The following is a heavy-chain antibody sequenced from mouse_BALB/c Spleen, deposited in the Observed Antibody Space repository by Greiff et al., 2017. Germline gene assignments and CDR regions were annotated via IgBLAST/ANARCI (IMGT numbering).Heavy chain of an antibody. CDR1: GFTFSDYG. V-gene: IGHV5-15*02. CDR2: ISNLAYSI. CDR3: AGALNYLGYFEV. Sequence: EVKLVESGGGLVQPGGSRKLSCAASGFTFSDYGMAWVRQAPGKGPEWVAFISNLAYSIYYADTVTGRFTISRENAKNTLYLEMSSLRSEDTAMYYCAGALNYLGYFEVWGAGTTVTVSS. J-gene: IGHJ1*01. D-gene: IGHD2-1*01.